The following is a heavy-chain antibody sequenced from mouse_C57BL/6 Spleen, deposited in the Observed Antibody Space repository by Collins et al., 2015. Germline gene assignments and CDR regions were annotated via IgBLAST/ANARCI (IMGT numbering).Heavy chain of an antibody. CDR2: ILPRSGST. J-gene: IGHJ4*01. CDR1: GYTFSSYW. Sequence: QVQLQQSGAELMKPGASVKISCKATGYTFSSYWIEWVKQRPGHGLEWIGEILPRSGSTNYNEKFKGKATFTADTSSNTAYMQLSSLTSEDSAVYYCARHGYAMDYWGQGTSVTVSS. V-gene: IGHV1-9*01. CDR3: ARHGYAMDY.